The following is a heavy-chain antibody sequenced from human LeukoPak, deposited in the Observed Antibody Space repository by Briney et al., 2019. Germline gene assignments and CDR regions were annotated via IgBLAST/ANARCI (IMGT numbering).Heavy chain of an antibody. Sequence: SETLSLTCTVSGGSISSGNYYWSWIRQAAGKGLEWIGRIYTSGSTNYNPSLKSRVTISVDTSKNQFSLKLSSVTAADTAVYYCASTAQLLYGDYYYYMDVWGKGTTVTVSS. CDR3: ASTAQLLYGDYYYYMDV. CDR1: GGSISSGNYY. J-gene: IGHJ6*03. CDR2: IYTSGST. V-gene: IGHV4-61*02. D-gene: IGHD2-2*02.